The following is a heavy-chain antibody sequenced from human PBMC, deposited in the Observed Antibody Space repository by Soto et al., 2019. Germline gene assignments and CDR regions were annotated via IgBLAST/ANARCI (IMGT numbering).Heavy chain of an antibody. CDR3: AKILYLTLAEYFQH. V-gene: IGHV3-23*01. Sequence: PGGSLRLSCASSGFPFSTYAMSWVRLAPGKGLEWVSTISDSGGSTYYADSVKGRFTISRDNSKKTLYLQMTGLRAEDTAIYYCAKILYLTLAEYFQHWGQGTLVTVSS. J-gene: IGHJ1*01. D-gene: IGHD3-9*01. CDR2: ISDSGGST. CDR1: GFPFSTYA.